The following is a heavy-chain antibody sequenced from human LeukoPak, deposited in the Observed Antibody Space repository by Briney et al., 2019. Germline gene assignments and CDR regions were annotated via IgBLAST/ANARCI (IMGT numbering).Heavy chain of an antibody. CDR1: GFTFSSYW. Sequence: PGGSLRLSCAASGFTFSSYWMPWVRQAPGKGLVWVSRINSDGSSTSYADSVKGRFTISRDNAKNTLYLQMNSLRAEDTAVYYCARGSGYSSSWYYFDYWGQGTLVTVSS. CDR3: ARGSGYSSSWYYFDY. V-gene: IGHV3-74*01. J-gene: IGHJ4*02. CDR2: INSDGSST. D-gene: IGHD6-13*01.